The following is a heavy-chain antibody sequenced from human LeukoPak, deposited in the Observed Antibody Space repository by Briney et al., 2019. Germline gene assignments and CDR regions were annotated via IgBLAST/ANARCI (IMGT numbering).Heavy chain of an antibody. V-gene: IGHV1-8*01. CDR2: MNPNSGNT. CDR3: ARGTHGSSHFDY. CDR1: GYTFTSYD. D-gene: IGHD2-15*01. Sequence: ASVKVSCKASGYTFTSYDINWVRQATGQGLEWMGWMNPNSGNTGYAQKFQGRVTMTRNTSISTAYMELSSLRSGDTAVYYCARGTHGSSHFDYWGQGTLVTVSS. J-gene: IGHJ4*02.